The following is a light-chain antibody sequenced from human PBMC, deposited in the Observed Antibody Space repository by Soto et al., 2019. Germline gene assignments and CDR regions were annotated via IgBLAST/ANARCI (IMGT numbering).Light chain of an antibody. Sequence: QAVVTQSPSASASLRASVKLTCTLSSGHSSYAIAWHQQQPEKGPRYLMKLNSDGSHSKGDGIPDRFSGSSSGAERYLAISSRQSEDEADYFCQTWGTGAGVFGGGTKLTVL. J-gene: IGLJ3*02. CDR1: SGHSSYA. CDR2: LNSDGSH. CDR3: QTWGTGAGV. V-gene: IGLV4-69*01.